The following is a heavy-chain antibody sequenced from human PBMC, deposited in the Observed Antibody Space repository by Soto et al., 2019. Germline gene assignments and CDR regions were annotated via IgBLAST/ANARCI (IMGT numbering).Heavy chain of an antibody. V-gene: IGHV1-3*01. CDR1: GYTFTSYA. CDR2: INAGNGNT. CDR3: ARERPEIRLCPGASRSFCYYYYGMDV. Sequence: EASVKVSCKASGYTFTSYAMHWVRQAPGQRLEWMGWINAGNGNTKYSQKFQGRVTITRDTSASTAYMELSSLRSEDTAVYYCARERPEIRLCPGASRSFCYYYYGMDVWGQGTTVTVSS. J-gene: IGHJ6*02. D-gene: IGHD1-26*01.